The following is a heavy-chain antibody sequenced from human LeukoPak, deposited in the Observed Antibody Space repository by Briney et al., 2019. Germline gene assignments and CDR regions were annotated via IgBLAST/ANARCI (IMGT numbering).Heavy chain of an antibody. J-gene: IGHJ4*02. V-gene: IGHV3-21*01. Sequence: PGGSLRLSCAASGFTFSSYSMNWVRQAPGKGLEWVSSISSSSSYIYYADSVKGRFTISRDNAKNSLYLQMNSLRAEDTAVYYCARDSGGYCSGGSCYFLGYWGQGTLVTVSS. D-gene: IGHD2-15*01. CDR1: GFTFSSYS. CDR2: ISSSSSYI. CDR3: ARDSGGYCSGGSCYFLGY.